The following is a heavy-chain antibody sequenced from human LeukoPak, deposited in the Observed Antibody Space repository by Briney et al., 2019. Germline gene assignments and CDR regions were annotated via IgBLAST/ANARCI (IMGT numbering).Heavy chain of an antibody. V-gene: IGHV3-30*03. CDR1: GFTFSDYA. CDR3: AIASTVTTPWAGIDV. Sequence: GRSLRLSCAASGFTFSDYAMHWVRQGPGKGLEWVAVISYDGSNKYYADSVKGRFTISRDNSKNTLYLQMNSLRAEDTAVYYCAIASTVTTPWAGIDVWGQGTTVTVSS. D-gene: IGHD4-17*01. CDR2: ISYDGSNK. J-gene: IGHJ6*02.